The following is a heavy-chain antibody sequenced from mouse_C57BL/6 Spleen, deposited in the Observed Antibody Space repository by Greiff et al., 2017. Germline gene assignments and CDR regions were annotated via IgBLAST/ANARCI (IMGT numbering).Heavy chain of an antibody. D-gene: IGHD4-1*01. CDR1: GYTFTSYW. Sequence: QVQLQQPGAELVKPGASVKMSCKASGYTFTSYWITWVKQRPGQGLEWIGDIYPGSGSTNYNEKFKSKATLTVDTSSSTAYMQLSSLTSEDSAVDYCARRELGWDSYAMDYWGQGTSVTVSS. J-gene: IGHJ4*01. CDR2: IYPGSGST. V-gene: IGHV1-55*01. CDR3: ARRELGWDSYAMDY.